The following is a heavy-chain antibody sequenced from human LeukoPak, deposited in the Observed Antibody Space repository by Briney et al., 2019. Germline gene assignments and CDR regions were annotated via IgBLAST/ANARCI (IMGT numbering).Heavy chain of an antibody. Sequence: GGSLRLSCAASGFAFSSYSMNWVRQAPGTGLEWVSSITSSASNVYYADSVKGRFTISRDNAKNSLYLQMNSLRADDTAVYYCARSEMSTITFPDYWGQGTPVTVSS. V-gene: IGHV3-21*01. CDR1: GFAFSSYS. D-gene: IGHD5-24*01. CDR2: ITSSASNV. CDR3: ARSEMSTITFPDY. J-gene: IGHJ4*02.